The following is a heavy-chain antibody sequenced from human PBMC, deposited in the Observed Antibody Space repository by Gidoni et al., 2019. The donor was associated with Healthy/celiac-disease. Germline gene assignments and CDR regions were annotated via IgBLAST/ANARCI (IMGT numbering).Heavy chain of an antibody. D-gene: IGHD3-3*01. J-gene: IGHJ6*02. CDR2: ISAYNGNT. CDR3: ARVVPDFWSGYSPYYYGMDV. CDR1: GYTFTSYG. V-gene: IGHV1-18*01. Sequence: QVQLVQSGAEVKKPGASVKVSCKASGYTFTSYGISWVRQAPGQGLEWMGWISAYNGNTNYAQKLQGRVTMTTDTSTSTAYMELRSLRSDDTAVYYCARVVPDFWSGYSPYYYGMDVWGQGTTVTVSS.